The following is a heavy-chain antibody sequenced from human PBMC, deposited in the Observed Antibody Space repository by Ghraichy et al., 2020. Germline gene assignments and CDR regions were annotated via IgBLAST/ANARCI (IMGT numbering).Heavy chain of an antibody. D-gene: IGHD6-13*01. CDR3: ARGYSSSWWTLDY. Sequence: GGSLRLSCAASGFTFSSYSMNWVRQAPGKGLEWVSSISSSSSYIYYADSVKGRFTISRDNAKNSLYLQMNSLRAEDTAVYYCARGYSSSWWTLDYWGQGTLVTVSS. CDR1: GFTFSSYS. V-gene: IGHV3-21*01. CDR2: ISSSSSYI. J-gene: IGHJ4*02.